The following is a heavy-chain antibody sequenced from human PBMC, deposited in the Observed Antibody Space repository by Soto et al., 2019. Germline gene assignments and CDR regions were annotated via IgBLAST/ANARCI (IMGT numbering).Heavy chain of an antibody. CDR2: IWYDGSNI. Sequence: QVQLVESGGGVVQPGRSLRLSCAASGFTFSSYVMHCVRQVAGMWLEWVAVIWYDGSNIFYADYGMGRFTITRDNSKNTMYLQMNSMRAEDTAVYYCASEYCSGRSCYYYGMDVWGQGTTVTVSS. V-gene: IGHV3-33*01. J-gene: IGHJ6*02. CDR1: GFTFSSYV. D-gene: IGHD2-15*01. CDR3: ASEYCSGRSCYYYGMDV.